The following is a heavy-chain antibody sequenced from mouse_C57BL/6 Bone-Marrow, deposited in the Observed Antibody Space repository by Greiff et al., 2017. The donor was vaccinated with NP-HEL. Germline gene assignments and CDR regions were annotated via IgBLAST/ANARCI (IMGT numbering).Heavy chain of an antibody. V-gene: IGHV14-1*01. J-gene: IGHJ3*01. CDR1: GFNITDYY. D-gene: IGHD2-4*01. CDR2: IDPEDGDT. Sequence: EVQLQESGAELVRPGASVKLSCTASGFNITDYYMHWVKQRPEQGLEWIGRIDPEDGDTAYAPKFQGKATMTADTSSNTAYLQLSSLTSEDTAVYYCTTTIYYEYVLFAYWGQGTLVTVSA. CDR3: TTTIYYEYVLFAY.